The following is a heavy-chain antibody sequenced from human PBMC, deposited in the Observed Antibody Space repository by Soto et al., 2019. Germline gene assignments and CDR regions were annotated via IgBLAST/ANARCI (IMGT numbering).Heavy chain of an antibody. CDR3: ARGYCGGDCYSPDDY. D-gene: IGHD2-21*02. CDR2: INAGNGNT. J-gene: IGHJ4*02. Sequence: GASVKVSCKASGYTFTSYAMHWVRQAPGQRLEWMGWINAGNGNTKYSQKFQGRVTITRDTSASTAYMELSSLRSEDTAVYYCARGYCGGDCYSPDDYWGQGTLVTVSS. CDR1: GYTFTSYA. V-gene: IGHV1-3*01.